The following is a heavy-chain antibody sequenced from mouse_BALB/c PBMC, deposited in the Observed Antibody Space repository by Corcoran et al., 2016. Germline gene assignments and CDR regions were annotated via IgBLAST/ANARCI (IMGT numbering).Heavy chain of an antibody. Sequence: QVQLQQSGAELMKPGASVKISCKATGYTFSSYWIEWVKQRPGHGLEWIGEILPGSGSTNYNEKFKGKATFTEDTSSNTAYMQLSSLTSEDSVVYYCARYSPFAYWGQGTLVTVSA. J-gene: IGHJ3*01. CDR1: GYTFSSYW. CDR3: ARYSPFAY. CDR2: ILPGSGST. V-gene: IGHV1-9*01.